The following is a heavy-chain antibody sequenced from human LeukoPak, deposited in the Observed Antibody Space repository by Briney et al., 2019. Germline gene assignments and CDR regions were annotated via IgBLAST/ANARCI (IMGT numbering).Heavy chain of an antibody. CDR3: ARSGYSSSLAAYWFDP. V-gene: IGHV1-69*05. CDR2: IIPIFGTA. J-gene: IGHJ5*02. CDR1: GGTFSSYA. D-gene: IGHD6-13*01. Sequence: SVKVSCKASGGTFSSYAISWVRQAPGQGLEWMGGIIPIFGTANYAQKFQGRVTITTDESTSTAYMELSSLRSGDTAVYYCARSGYSSSLAAYWFDPWGQGTLVTVSS.